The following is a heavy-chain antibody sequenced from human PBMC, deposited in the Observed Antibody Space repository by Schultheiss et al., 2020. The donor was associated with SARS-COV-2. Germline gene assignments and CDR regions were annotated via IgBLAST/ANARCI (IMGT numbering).Heavy chain of an antibody. CDR2: INPNSGGT. CDR1: GYTFTGYY. V-gene: IGHV1-2*06. CDR3: ARARTILGAFDI. J-gene: IGHJ3*02. Sequence: ASVKVSCKASGYTFTGYYMHWVRQAPGQGLEWMGRINPNSGGTNYAQKLQGRVTMTRDTSISTAYMELSSLTSDDTAVYYCARARTILGAFDIWGQGTMVTVSS. D-gene: IGHD3-3*01.